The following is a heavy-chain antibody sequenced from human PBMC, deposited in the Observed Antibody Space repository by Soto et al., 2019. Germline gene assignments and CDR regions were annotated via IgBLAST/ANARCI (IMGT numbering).Heavy chain of an antibody. CDR2: IIPILGIA. J-gene: IGHJ4*02. Sequence: QVQLVQSGAEVKKPGSSVKVSCKASGGTFSSYTISWVRQAPGQGLEWMGRIIPILGIANYAQKFQGRVTITADKSTSTAYMELSSLRSEDTAVYYCAKDKTAVNTPTYDYWGQGNLVTVSS. V-gene: IGHV1-69*08. CDR3: AKDKTAVNTPTYDY. D-gene: IGHD4-17*01. CDR1: GGTFSSYT.